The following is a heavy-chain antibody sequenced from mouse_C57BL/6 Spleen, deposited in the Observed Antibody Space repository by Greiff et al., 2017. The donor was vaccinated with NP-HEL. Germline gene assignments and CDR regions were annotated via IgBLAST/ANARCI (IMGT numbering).Heavy chain of an antibody. CDR2: MYPGDGDT. V-gene: IGHV1-80*01. D-gene: IGHD1-1*01. Sequence: VQGVESGAELVKPGASVKISCKASGYAFSSYWMNWVKQRPGKGLEWIGQMYPGDGDTNYNGKFKGKATLTADKSSSTAYMQLSSLTSEDSAVYFCARERNYYGQRGFDYWGQGTTLTVSS. J-gene: IGHJ2*01. CDR3: ARERNYYGQRGFDY. CDR1: GYAFSSYW.